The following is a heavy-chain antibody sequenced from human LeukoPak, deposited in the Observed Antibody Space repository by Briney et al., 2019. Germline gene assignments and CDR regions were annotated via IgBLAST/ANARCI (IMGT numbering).Heavy chain of an antibody. CDR1: GGSISSYY. V-gene: IGHV4-59*01. D-gene: IGHD3-16*01. CDR2: IYYSGST. J-gene: IGHJ5*02. Sequence: PSETLSLTCTVSGGSISSYYWSWIRQPPGKGLEWIGYIYYSGSTNYNPSLMSRVTISVDTSKNQFSLKLSSVTAADTAVYYCARGLNWFDPWGQGTLVTVSS. CDR3: ARGLNWFDP.